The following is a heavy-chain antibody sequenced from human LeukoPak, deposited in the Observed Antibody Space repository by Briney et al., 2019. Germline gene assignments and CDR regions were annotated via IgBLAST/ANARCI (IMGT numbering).Heavy chain of an antibody. D-gene: IGHD3-22*01. V-gene: IGHV4-34*01. CDR1: GGSFSGYY. Sequence: SETLSLTCAVYGGSFSGYYWSWIRQPPGKGLEWIGEINHSGSTNYNPSLKSRVTISVDTSKNQFSLKLSSVTAADTAVYYCARVRGYYDSSGTYRNLAHFDYWGQGTLVTVSP. CDR3: ARVRGYYDSSGTYRNLAHFDY. CDR2: INHSGST. J-gene: IGHJ4*02.